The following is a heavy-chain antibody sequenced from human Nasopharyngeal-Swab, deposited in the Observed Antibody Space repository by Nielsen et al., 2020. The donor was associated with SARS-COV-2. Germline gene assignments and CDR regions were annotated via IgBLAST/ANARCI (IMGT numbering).Heavy chain of an antibody. V-gene: IGHV4-59*01. J-gene: IGHJ6*03. D-gene: IGHD3-9*01. CDR3: ARGLGGYDILTGYYHYYYYMDV. CDR2: IYYSGST. Sequence: WIRQPPGKGLEWIGYIYYSGSTNYNPSLKSRVTISVDTSKNQFSLKLSSVTAADTAVYYCARGLGGYDILTGYYHYYYYMDVWGKGTTVTVSS.